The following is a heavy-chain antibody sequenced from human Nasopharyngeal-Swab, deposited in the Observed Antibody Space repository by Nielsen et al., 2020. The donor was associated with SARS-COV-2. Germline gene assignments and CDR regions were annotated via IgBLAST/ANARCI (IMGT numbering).Heavy chain of an antibody. Sequence: GESLKISCVASGFTFSSYAMHWVRQAPGKGLEWVAVISYDGSNKYYADSVKGRFTISRDNSKNTLYLQMNSLRAEDTAVYYCARDPGQKYSSGWSDYWGQGTLVTVSS. J-gene: IGHJ4*02. V-gene: IGHV3-30*04. CDR3: ARDPGQKYSSGWSDY. D-gene: IGHD6-19*01. CDR1: GFTFSSYA. CDR2: ISYDGSNK.